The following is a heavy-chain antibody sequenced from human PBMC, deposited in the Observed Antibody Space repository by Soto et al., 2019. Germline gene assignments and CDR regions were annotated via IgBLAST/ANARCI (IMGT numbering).Heavy chain of an antibody. V-gene: IGHV3-11*01. J-gene: IGHJ3*02. CDR1: GFTFSDYY. D-gene: IGHD2-15*01. CDR3: ARDYCSGGSCYPVGDAFDI. CDR2: ISSSGSTI. Sequence: TGGSLRLSCAASGFTFSDYYMSWSRQAPGKGLEWVSYISSSGSTIYYADSVKGRFTISRDNAKNSLYLQMNSLRAEDTAVYYCARDYCSGGSCYPVGDAFDIWGQGTMVTVSS.